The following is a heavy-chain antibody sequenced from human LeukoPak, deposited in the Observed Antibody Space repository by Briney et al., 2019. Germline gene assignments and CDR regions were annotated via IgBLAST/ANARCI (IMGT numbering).Heavy chain of an antibody. CDR2: INHSGST. CDR3: ARRGEMTTVTTYDY. D-gene: IGHD4-17*01. Sequence: SETLSLTCTVSGGSISSSSYYWSWIRQPPGKGLEWIGEINHSGSTNYNPTLKSRVTISVDTSKNQFSLKLSSVTAADTAVYYCARRGEMTTVTTYDYWGQGTLVTVSS. J-gene: IGHJ4*02. CDR1: GGSISSSSYY. V-gene: IGHV4-39*07.